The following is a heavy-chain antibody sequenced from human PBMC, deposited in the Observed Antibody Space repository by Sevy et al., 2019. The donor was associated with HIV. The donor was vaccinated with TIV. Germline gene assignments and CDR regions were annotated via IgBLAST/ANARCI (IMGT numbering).Heavy chain of an antibody. J-gene: IGHJ5*02. CDR1: GDSINNGDYY. D-gene: IGHD4-4*01. Sequence: SETLSLTCTVSGDSINNGDYYWSWIRQRPGKGLEWSAKIYYTGTTYYNPSLKSRLRMSVERSENTLSLSLRSVTAADTAVYYCARTTATTLSSARNNWFDPWGQGTLVTVSS. V-gene: IGHV4-31*03. CDR2: IYYTGTT. CDR3: ARTTATTLSSARNNWFDP.